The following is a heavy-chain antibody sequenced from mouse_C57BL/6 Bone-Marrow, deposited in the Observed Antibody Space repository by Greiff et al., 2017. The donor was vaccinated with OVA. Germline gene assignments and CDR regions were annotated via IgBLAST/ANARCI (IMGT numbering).Heavy chain of an antibody. CDR2: IYPGDGDT. J-gene: IGHJ2*01. D-gene: IGHD1-2*01. CDR3: ARGHGPLLRPDY. V-gene: IGHV1-82*01. Sequence: VQLQQSGPELVKPGASVKISCKASGYAFSSSWMNWVKQRPGKGLEWIGRIYPGDGDTNYNGKFKGKATLTADKSSSTAYMQLSSLTSEDSAVYFCARGHGPLLRPDYWGQGTTLTVSS. CDR1: GYAFSSSW.